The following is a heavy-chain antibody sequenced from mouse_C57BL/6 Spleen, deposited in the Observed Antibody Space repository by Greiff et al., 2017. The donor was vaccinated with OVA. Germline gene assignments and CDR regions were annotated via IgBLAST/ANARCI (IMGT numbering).Heavy chain of an antibody. J-gene: IGHJ2*01. Sequence: VQLQQSGPELVKPGASVKISCKASGYTFTDYYMNWVKQSHGKSLEWIGDINPNNGGTSYNQKFKGKATLTVDKSSSTAYMELRSLTSEDSAVYYCATSYDGYPYYFDYWGQGTTLTVSS. D-gene: IGHD2-3*01. CDR1: GYTFTDYY. CDR3: ATSYDGYPYYFDY. CDR2: INPNNGGT. V-gene: IGHV1-26*01.